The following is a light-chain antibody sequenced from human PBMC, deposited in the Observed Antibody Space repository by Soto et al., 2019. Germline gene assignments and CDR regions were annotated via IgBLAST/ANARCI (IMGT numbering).Light chain of an antibody. V-gene: IGLV2-23*01. CDR2: EGI. J-gene: IGLJ3*02. CDR1: SDDVGSYNL. CDR3: CSYASGSTGV. Sequence: QSVLTQPASVSGSPGQSITVSCTGTSDDVGSYNLVSWYQHHPGKAPKIMMYEGIKRPSGISSRFSGSTSGNTASLTISGLQAEDEADYYCCSYASGSTGVFGGGTKVTVL.